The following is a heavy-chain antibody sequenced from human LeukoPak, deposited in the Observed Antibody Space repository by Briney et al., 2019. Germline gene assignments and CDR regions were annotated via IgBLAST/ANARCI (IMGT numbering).Heavy chain of an antibody. CDR3: AGGFGSFLRFDY. D-gene: IGHD1-26*01. Sequence: SVKVSCKASGGTFSSYAISWVRQAPGQGLEWMGGIIPIFGTASYAQKFQGRVTITADESTSTAYMELSSLRSEDTAVYYCAGGFGSFLRFDYWGQGTLVTVSS. CDR2: IIPIFGTA. CDR1: GGTFSSYA. V-gene: IGHV1-69*13. J-gene: IGHJ4*02.